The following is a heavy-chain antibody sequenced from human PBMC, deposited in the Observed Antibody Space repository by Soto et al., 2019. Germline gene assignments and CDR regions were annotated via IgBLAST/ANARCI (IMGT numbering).Heavy chain of an antibody. V-gene: IGHV1-69*01. CDR2: IIPIFGTA. J-gene: IGHJ3*02. CDR3: AREREVYDSSGYYATHAFDI. CDR1: GGTFSSYA. D-gene: IGHD3-22*01. Sequence: QVQLVQSGAEVKKPGSSVKVSCKASGGTFSSYAISWVRQAPGQGLEWMGGIIPIFGTANYAQKFQGRVTITADESTSTVYMELSSLRSEDTAVYYCAREREVYDSSGYYATHAFDIWGQGTMVTVSS.